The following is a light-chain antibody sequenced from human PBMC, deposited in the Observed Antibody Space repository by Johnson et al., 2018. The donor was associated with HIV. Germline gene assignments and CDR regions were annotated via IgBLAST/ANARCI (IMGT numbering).Light chain of an antibody. CDR2: DNN. CDR1: SSNIGNNY. J-gene: IGLJ1*01. Sequence: QSVLTQPPSVSAAPGQKVTISCSGSSSNIGNNYVSWYQQVPGTAPKLLIYDNNKRPSGIPDRFPGSKSGTSATLGITGLRTGDEADYYCGTWDSSLSAGVFGTGTKVTVL. CDR3: GTWDSSLSAGV. V-gene: IGLV1-51*01.